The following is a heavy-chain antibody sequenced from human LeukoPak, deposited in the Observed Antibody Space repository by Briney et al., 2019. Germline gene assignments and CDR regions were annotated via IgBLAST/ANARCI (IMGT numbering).Heavy chain of an antibody. CDR1: GFTFSSFA. J-gene: IGHJ4*02. CDR3: ARDRRGGDCYADY. D-gene: IGHD2-21*02. Sequence: GGTLRLSCAASGFTFSSFAMSWIRQAPGKGLEWVSSVSTSGVGTYYADSVRGRFTISRDNSKNTVFLQMNSLRAEDTAVYFCARDRRGGDCYADYWGQGTLVTVSS. V-gene: IGHV3-23*01. CDR2: VSTSGVGT.